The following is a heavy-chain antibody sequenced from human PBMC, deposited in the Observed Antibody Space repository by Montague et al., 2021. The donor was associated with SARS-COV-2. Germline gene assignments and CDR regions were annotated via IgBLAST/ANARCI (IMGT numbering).Heavy chain of an antibody. V-gene: IGHV4-31*03. D-gene: IGHD6-13*01. CDR2: IYYSGST. CDR3: ASVGRGSSWP. Sequence: TLSLTCTVSGGSISSGGYYWSWIRQHPGKSLEWIGYIYYSGSTYYNPSLKSRVTISVDTSKNQFSLKLSSVTAADTAVYYCASVGRGSSWPWGRGTLVTVSS. CDR1: GGSISSGGYY. J-gene: IGHJ2*01.